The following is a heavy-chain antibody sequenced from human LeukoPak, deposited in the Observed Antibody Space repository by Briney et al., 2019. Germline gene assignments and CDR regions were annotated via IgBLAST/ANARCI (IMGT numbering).Heavy chain of an antibody. Sequence: SETLSLTCTVSGGSISSSSYYWGWIRQPPGKGLEWIGSIYYSGSTYYNPSLKSRVTISVDTSKNQFSLKLSSVTAADTAVYYCARSIGARNWFDPWGQGTLVTVSS. J-gene: IGHJ5*02. V-gene: IGHV4-39*01. CDR2: IYYSGST. CDR1: GGSISSSSYY. CDR3: ARSIGARNWFDP. D-gene: IGHD6-6*01.